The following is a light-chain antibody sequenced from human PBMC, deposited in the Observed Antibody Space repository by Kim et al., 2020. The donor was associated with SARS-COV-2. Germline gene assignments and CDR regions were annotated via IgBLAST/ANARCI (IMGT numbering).Light chain of an antibody. V-gene: IGKV1-17*01. Sequence: ASVEDRVTITCRASQDIRNDLGWYQQNPGRDPKRLIYGASSLQSGVPSRFSGSGSGTEFTLTISSLQPEDFATYFCLQHNTYPITFGQGTRLEIK. CDR1: QDIRND. J-gene: IGKJ5*01. CDR2: GAS. CDR3: LQHNTYPIT.